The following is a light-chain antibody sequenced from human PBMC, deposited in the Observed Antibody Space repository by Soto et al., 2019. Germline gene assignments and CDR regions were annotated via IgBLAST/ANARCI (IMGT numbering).Light chain of an antibody. CDR3: QQYGNSPPKTWT. CDR1: QSVSSSY. Sequence: EIVLTQSPGTLSLSPGERATLSCRASQSVSSSYLAWYQQKPGQAPRLLIYGASSRATGIPDRFSGSGSGTDFTLTISRLEPEDFAVYYCQQYGNSPPKTWTFGQGTKVEIK. V-gene: IGKV3-20*01. CDR2: GAS. J-gene: IGKJ1*01.